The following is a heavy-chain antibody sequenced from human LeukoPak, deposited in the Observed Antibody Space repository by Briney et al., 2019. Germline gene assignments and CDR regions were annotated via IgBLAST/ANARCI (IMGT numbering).Heavy chain of an antibody. CDR2: ISYDGSNK. V-gene: IGHV3-30*18. D-gene: IGHD3-10*01. J-gene: IGHJ4*02. Sequence: GGSLRLSCAASGFTFSSYGMHWVRQAPGKGLEWVAVISYDGSNKYYADSVKGRFTISRDNSKNTLYLQMNSLRAEDTAVYYCAKTHLWFGEFKEEHFGYWGQGTLVTVSS. CDR3: AKTHLWFGEFKEEHFGY. CDR1: GFTFSSYG.